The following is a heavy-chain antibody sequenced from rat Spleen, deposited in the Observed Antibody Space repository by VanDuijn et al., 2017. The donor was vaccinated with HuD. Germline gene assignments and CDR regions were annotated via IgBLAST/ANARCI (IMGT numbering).Heavy chain of an antibody. CDR2: ISSGGST. V-gene: IGHV2S8*01. J-gene: IGHJ2*01. D-gene: IGHD1-2*01. CDR3: ARSKSSYSDY. CDR1: GFSLTSYG. Sequence: QVQLKESGPDLVQPSQTLSLTCTVSGFSLTSYGVSWVRQPPGKGLEWIAAISSGGSTYYNSVLKSRLSISRDTSKSQVFLKVNRLQTEDKAMYVWARSKSSYSDYWGQGVMVPVSS.